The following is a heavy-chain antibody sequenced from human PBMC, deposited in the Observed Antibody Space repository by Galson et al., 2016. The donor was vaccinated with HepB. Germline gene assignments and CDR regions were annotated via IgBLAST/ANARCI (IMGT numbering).Heavy chain of an antibody. D-gene: IGHD2-21*02. J-gene: IGHJ4*02. CDR1: GSTFTGYY. Sequence: SVKVSCKASGSTFTGYYIHWVRQAPGQGLEWMGWINPYNSDTNYAQRFQGRVTMTRVTSISTAYMDLNRLRSDDSAVYYCARGEVVVTGILAVRYFDYWGQGTLVTVSS. V-gene: IGHV1-2*02. CDR2: INPYNSDT. CDR3: ARGEVVVTGILAVRYFDY.